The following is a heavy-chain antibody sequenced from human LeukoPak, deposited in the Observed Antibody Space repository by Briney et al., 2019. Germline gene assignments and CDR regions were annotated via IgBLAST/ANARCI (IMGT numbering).Heavy chain of an antibody. CDR2: IIPILGIA. J-gene: IGHJ4*02. D-gene: IGHD6-19*01. V-gene: IGHV1-69*04. CDR3: ARLYTIAVAGLDY. CDR1: GGTFSSYA. Sequence: SVKVSCKASGGTFSSYAISWVRQAPGQGLEWMGRIIPILGIANYAQKFQGRVTITADKSTSTAYMELSSLRSEDTAVYYCARLYTIAVAGLDYWGQGTLVTVSS.